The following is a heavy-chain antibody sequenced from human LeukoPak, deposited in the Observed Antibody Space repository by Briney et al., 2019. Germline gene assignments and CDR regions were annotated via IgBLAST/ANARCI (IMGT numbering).Heavy chain of an antibody. D-gene: IGHD6-13*01. CDR1: RFTFSSYV. CDR2: IKQDGSEK. J-gene: IGHJ4*02. Sequence: SGGSLRLSCAASRFTFSSYVMTWVRQAPGKGLEWVASIKQDGSEKYYVDSVKGRFTISRDTAKTSLFLQMNSLRAEDTAVYYCARDQAAAGPFDYWGQGTLVTVSS. CDR3: ARDQAAAGPFDY. V-gene: IGHV3-7*01.